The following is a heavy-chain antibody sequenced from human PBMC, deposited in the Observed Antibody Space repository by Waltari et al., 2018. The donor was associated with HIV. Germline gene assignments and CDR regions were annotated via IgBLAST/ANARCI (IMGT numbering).Heavy chain of an antibody. CDR3: ASIAYCGGDCYPRGMDV. Sequence: EGQLVESGGGLVQPGGSLRLACAGSGFTVSINYISWVRQAPGKGLEWVSVIYSGGSTYYAESVKGRFTITRDNSKNTLYLQMNSLRAEDTAVYYCASIAYCGGDCYPRGMDVWGQGTTVTVSS. CDR2: IYSGGST. D-gene: IGHD2-21*02. CDR1: GFTVSINY. V-gene: IGHV3-66*01. J-gene: IGHJ6*02.